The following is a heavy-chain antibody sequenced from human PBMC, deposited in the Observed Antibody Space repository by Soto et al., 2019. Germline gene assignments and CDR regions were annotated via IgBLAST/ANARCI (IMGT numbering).Heavy chain of an antibody. CDR2: ISYDGSNK. J-gene: IGHJ4*02. CDR3: ARGLDPVVVTVNYYFDY. Sequence: GGSLRFSCAASGFTFSSYGMHWVRQAPGKGLEWVAVISYDGSNKYYADSVKGRFTISRDNSKNTLYLQMNSLRAEDTAVYYCARGLDPVVVTVNYYFDYWGQGTLVTVSS. V-gene: IGHV3-30*03. D-gene: IGHD2-21*02. CDR1: GFTFSSYG.